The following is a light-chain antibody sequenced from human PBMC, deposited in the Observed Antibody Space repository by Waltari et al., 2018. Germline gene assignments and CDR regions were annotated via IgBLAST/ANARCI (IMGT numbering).Light chain of an antibody. J-gene: IGLJ1*01. Sequence: SYVLTQPPSVSVAPGKTARITCGGNNIGTKRGHWYQQKPGQAPILVISYDTDRPSGIPERFSGSNSGNTATLTISRVEAADEADYYCQVWDANNDPGVFGTGTEVTVL. CDR3: QVWDANNDPGV. CDR2: YDT. CDR1: NIGTKR. V-gene: IGLV3-21*04.